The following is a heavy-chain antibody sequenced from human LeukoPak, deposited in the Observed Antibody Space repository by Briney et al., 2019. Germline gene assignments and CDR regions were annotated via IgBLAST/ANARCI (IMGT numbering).Heavy chain of an antibody. J-gene: IGHJ4*02. CDR3: ARQDRGYDILTGYYGGGVDY. D-gene: IGHD3-9*01. CDR1: GGSISSSSYY. CDR2: IYYSGST. V-gene: IGHV4-39*01. Sequence: SETLSLTCTASGGSISSSSYYWGWIRQPPGKGLEWIGSIYYSGSTYYNPSLKSRVTISVDTSKNQFSLKLSSVTAADTAVYYCARQDRGYDILTGYYGGGVDYWGQGTLVTVSS.